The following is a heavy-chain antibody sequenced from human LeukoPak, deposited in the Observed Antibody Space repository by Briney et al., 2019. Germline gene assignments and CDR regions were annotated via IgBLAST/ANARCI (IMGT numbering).Heavy chain of an antibody. CDR3: ARGAVVTAILDAFDI. CDR1: GGSVSPYY. CDR2: IDNSGST. D-gene: IGHD2-21*02. Sequence: VKPSETLSLTCTVSGGSVSPYYWSWIRQPPGKGLEWIGYIDNSGSTNYNPSLKSRVTMSLDTPKNQFSLKLSSVTAADTAVYYCARGAVVTAILDAFDIWGQGTMVTVSS. J-gene: IGHJ3*02. V-gene: IGHV4-59*02.